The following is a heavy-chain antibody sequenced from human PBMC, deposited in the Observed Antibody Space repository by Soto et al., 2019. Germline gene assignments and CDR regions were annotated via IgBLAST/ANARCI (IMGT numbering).Heavy chain of an antibody. J-gene: IGHJ6*02. V-gene: IGHV1-46*01. Sequence: GASVKVSCKASGYTFTSYYMHWVRQAPGQGLEWMGIINPSGGSTSYAQKFQGRVTMTRDTSTSTVYMELSSLRSEDTAVYYCAREWCTNGVCYFTGGPLDYYYGMDAWGQGTTVTVSS. CDR2: INPSGGST. CDR1: GYTFTSYY. CDR3: AREWCTNGVCYFTGGPLDYYYGMDA. D-gene: IGHD2-8*01.